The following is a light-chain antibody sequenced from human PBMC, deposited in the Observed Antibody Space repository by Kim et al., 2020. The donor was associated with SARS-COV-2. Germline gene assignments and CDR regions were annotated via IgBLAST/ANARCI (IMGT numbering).Light chain of an antibody. J-gene: IGLJ2*01. CDR2: GNS. Sequence: QSVLTQPPSVSGAPGQRVTISCTGSSSNIGAGYDVHWYQQLPGTAPKLLIYGNSNRPSGVPDRFSGSKSGTSASMAITGLQAEDEADYYCQSYDSSLSGFVFGGVTQLTVL. CDR1: SSNIGAGYD. CDR3: QSYDSSLSGFV. V-gene: IGLV1-40*01.